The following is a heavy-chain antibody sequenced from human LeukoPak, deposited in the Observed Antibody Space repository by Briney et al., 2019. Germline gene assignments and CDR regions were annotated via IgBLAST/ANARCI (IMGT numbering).Heavy chain of an antibody. Sequence: GGSLRLSCAASGFTFSSYSMNWVRQAPGKGLEWVSYISSSSSTIYYADSVKGRFTISRDNAKNSLYLQMNSLRAEDTAVYYCATPHYYGSGNYIYSFDNWGQGTLVTVSS. J-gene: IGHJ4*02. CDR1: GFTFSSYS. D-gene: IGHD3-10*01. V-gene: IGHV3-48*01. CDR3: ATPHYYGSGNYIYSFDN. CDR2: ISSSSSTI.